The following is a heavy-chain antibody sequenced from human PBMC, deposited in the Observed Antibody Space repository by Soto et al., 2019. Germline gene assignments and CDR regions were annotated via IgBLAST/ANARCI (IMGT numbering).Heavy chain of an antibody. CDR3: AREPDVLLWFGEPPTHYYYYGMDV. D-gene: IGHD3-10*01. CDR1: GYTFTSYA. CDR2: INAGNGNT. J-gene: IGHJ6*02. Sequence: VASVKVSCKASGYTFTSYAMHWVRQAPGQRLEWMGWINAGNGNTKYSQRFQGRVTITRDTSASTAYMELSSLRSEDTAVYYCAREPDVLLWFGEPPTHYYYYGMDVWGQGTTVTVSS. V-gene: IGHV1-3*01.